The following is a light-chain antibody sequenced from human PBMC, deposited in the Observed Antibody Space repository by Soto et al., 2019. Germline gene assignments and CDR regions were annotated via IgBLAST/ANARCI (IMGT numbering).Light chain of an antibody. V-gene: IGKV1-27*01. CDR1: QGINNY. CDR3: QKYNSAPYT. Sequence: DIQMTQSPSSLSASVGDRVTITCRASQGINNYLAWYQQKPGKFPKLLIYAASTLQSGVPSRFSASRSGTDFTLTISSLQPDDVATYDGQKYNSAPYTFGQGTKLEIK. CDR2: AAS. J-gene: IGKJ2*01.